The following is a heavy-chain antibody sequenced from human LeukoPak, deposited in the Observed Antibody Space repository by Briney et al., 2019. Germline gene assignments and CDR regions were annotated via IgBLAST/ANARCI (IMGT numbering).Heavy chain of an antibody. J-gene: IGHJ5*02. V-gene: IGHV3-30*04. CDR1: GFTFSSYA. CDR3: TKEGLGSGSHFSGWFDH. Sequence: GGSLRLSCAASGFTFSSYAMHWVRQAPGKGLEWLAVISSDGSIQYYADSVKGRFIISRDPYKNTLYLQMTSLRAEDTAVYYCTKEGLGSGSHFSGWFDHWGQGTLVTVSS. CDR2: ISSDGSIQ. D-gene: IGHD3-10*01.